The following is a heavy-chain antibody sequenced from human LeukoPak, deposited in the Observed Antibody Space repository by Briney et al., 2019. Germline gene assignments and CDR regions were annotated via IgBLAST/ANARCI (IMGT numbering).Heavy chain of an antibody. Sequence: PGGSLRLSCAASGFTFSSFSMNWVRQAPGKGLEWVAVIWYDGSNKHYAESVKGRFSISRDNSKSTLYLQMNSLRAEDTAVHYCARARGVSTGYRPIDYWGQGTLVTVSS. CDR2: IWYDGSNK. V-gene: IGHV3-33*08. CDR1: GFTFSSFS. D-gene: IGHD3-22*01. J-gene: IGHJ4*02. CDR3: ARARGVSTGYRPIDY.